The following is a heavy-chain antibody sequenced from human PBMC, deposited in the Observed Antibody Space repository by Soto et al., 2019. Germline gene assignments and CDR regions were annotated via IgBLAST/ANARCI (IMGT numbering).Heavy chain of an antibody. CDR3: ARGQGVVVAAIRYYGIDV. CDR1: GGSFSGYY. J-gene: IGHJ6*02. Sequence: PSETLSLTCAVYGGSFSGYYWSWIRQPPGKGLEWIGEINHSGSTNYNPSLKSRVTISVDTSKNQFSLKLSSVTAADTAVYYCARGQGVVVAAIRYYGIDVWGQGTKVTVSS. D-gene: IGHD2-15*01. CDR2: INHSGST. V-gene: IGHV4-34*01.